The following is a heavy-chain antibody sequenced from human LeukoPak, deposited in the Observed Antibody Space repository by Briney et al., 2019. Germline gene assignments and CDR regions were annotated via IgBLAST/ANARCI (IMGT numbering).Heavy chain of an antibody. CDR1: GYTFASYG. CDR2: ISVYSGNT. CDR3: ARDIPVKGQWLVPPLTY. V-gene: IGHV1-18*01. D-gene: IGHD6-19*01. Sequence: ASVKVSCKASGYTFASYGVSWVRQAPGQGPEWMAWISVYSGNTKYAQKSQDRVTLTADTSTSTVYMELRSLRSDDTAVYYCARDIPVKGQWLVPPLTYWGQGTLVTVSS. J-gene: IGHJ4*02.